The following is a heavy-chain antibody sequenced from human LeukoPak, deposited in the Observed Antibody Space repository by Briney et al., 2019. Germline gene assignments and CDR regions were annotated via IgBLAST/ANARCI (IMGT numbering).Heavy chain of an antibody. J-gene: IGHJ4*02. CDR3: ARSLSSGDGGY. CDR1: GFTFSSYW. Sequence: GGSLRLSCEASGFTFSSYWMSWVRQAPGKGLEWVANIKQDGSEKYYVDSVKGRFTISRDNAKNSLYLQMNSLRAEDTAVYYCARSLSSGDGGYWGQGTLVTVSS. V-gene: IGHV3-7*01. CDR2: IKQDGSEK. D-gene: IGHD3-10*01.